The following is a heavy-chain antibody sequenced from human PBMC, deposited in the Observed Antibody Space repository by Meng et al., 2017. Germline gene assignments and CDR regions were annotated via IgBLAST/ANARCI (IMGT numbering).Heavy chain of an antibody. Sequence: GESLKISCKGSGYSFTSYWIGWVRQMPGKGLEWMGIIYPGDSDTRYSPSFQGQVTISADKSISTAYLQWSSLKASDTAMYYCARVAFLRHYDYPNDAFDIWGQGTMVTVSS. J-gene: IGHJ3*02. CDR1: GYSFTSYW. V-gene: IGHV5-51*01. CDR2: IYPGDSDT. D-gene: IGHD3-16*01. CDR3: ARVAFLRHYDYPNDAFDI.